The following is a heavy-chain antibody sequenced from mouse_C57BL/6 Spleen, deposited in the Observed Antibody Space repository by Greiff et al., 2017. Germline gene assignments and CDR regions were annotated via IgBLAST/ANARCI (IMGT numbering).Heavy chain of an antibody. CDR3: ARSDYYGSSYFDY. Sequence: EVQLQQSGPELVKPGASVKIPCKASGYTFTDYNMDWVKQSHGKSLEWIGDINPNNGGTSYNQKFKGKATLTVDKSSSTAYMELRSLTSEDTAVYYCARSDYYGSSYFDYWGQGTTLTVSS. CDR1: GYTFTDYN. CDR2: INPNNGGT. D-gene: IGHD1-1*01. V-gene: IGHV1-18*01. J-gene: IGHJ2*01.